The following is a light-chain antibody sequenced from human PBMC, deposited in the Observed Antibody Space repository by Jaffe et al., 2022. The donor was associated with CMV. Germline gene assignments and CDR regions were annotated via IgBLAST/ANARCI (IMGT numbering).Light chain of an antibody. V-gene: IGKV3-20*01. CDR1: QSVSSSS. CDR3: QQYGTSPFT. J-gene: IGKJ3*01. CDR2: GAS. Sequence: EIVLTQSPGTLSLSPGEGATLSCRASQSVSSSSLAWYQQKPGQAPRLLIYGASSRAPGIPDRFSGSGSGTDFTLTINRLEPEDFAVYYCQQYGTSPFTFGPGTKVDIK.